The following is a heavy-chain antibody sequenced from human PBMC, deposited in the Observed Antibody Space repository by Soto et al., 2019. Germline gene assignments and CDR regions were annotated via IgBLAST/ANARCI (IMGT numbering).Heavy chain of an antibody. D-gene: IGHD2-21*01. CDR2: IYYGGTT. Sequence: QVQLQEAGPGLVKSSETLSLTCTVSGGSFSPNYWAWIRQPPGKGLEWIGYIYYGGTTSYNPSLTSRVTITLETSKSQFSLRLTSVTASDTAVYYCARLGAYYQSLDPWGQGTVVTVSP. V-gene: IGHV4-59*08. J-gene: IGHJ5*02. CDR1: GGSFSPNY. CDR3: ARLGAYYQSLDP.